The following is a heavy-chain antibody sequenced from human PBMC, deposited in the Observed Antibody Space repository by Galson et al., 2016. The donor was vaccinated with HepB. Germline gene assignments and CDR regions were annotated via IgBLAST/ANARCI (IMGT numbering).Heavy chain of an antibody. CDR3: TRTKVRGPPAMDV. J-gene: IGHJ6*02. CDR1: GCTFINYD. CDR2: VNPDSGNR. Sequence: SVKVSCKAAGCTFINYDINWVRQAPGQGLECLGWVNPDSGNRGYPQKFQGRVTMTTDRSIGTAYMELSSLRSDDTAVYYCTRTKVRGPPAMDVWGQGTTVTVSS. V-gene: IGHV1-8*02. D-gene: IGHD3-10*01.